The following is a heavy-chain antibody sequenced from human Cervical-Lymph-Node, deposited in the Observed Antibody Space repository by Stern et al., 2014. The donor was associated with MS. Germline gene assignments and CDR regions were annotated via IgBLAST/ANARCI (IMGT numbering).Heavy chain of an antibody. D-gene: IGHD4-11*01. CDR2: ISSTSASI. J-gene: IGHJ6*01. CDR3: ARDATYSRSAGGMDV. V-gene: IGHV3-48*02. Sequence: EMQLVESGGGLVQPGGSLRLSCTASGFTFSAYSMNWVRQIPGKGLEWISYISSTSASIYYIDSVKGRFTISRDNGENSLYLQMNNLRDEDTALYYCARDATYSRSAGGMDVWGQGTTVTVSS. CDR1: GFTFSAYS.